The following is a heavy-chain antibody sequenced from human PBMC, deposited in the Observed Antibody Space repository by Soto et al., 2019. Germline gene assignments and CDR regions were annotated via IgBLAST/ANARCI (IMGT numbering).Heavy chain of an antibody. J-gene: IGHJ3*02. Sequence: GXSVKVSCEASVYTFTCYYMHWVRQAPGQGLEWMGWINPNSGGTNYAQKFQGWVTMTRDTSISTAYMELSSLRSDDTAVYYCARDLKGAFDTWGQGTMVTVSS. V-gene: IGHV1-2*04. CDR3: ARDLKGAFDT. CDR2: INPNSGGT. CDR1: VYTFTCYY.